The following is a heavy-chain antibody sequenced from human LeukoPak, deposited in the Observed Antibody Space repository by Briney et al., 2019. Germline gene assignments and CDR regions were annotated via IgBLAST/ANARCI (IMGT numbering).Heavy chain of an antibody. CDR2: ISYDGTNK. D-gene: IGHD5-18*01. V-gene: IGHV3-30-3*01. CDR3: AREGGYSYGRFDY. J-gene: IGHJ4*02. CDR1: GFTFSSYA. Sequence: PGRSLRLSCAASGFTFSSYAMHWVRQAPGKGLEWVAVISYDGTNKYYADSVKGRFTISRDNSKNTLYLQMNSLRAEDTAVYYCAREGGYSYGRFDYWGQGTLVTVSS.